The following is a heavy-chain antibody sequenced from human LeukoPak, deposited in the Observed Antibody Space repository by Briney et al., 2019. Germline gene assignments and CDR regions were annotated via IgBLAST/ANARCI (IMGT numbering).Heavy chain of an antibody. V-gene: IGHV4-39*01. CDR1: DGSMSSTDHF. J-gene: IGHJ2*01. CDR3: ARQGVVPNKAGWYFDL. Sequence: PSATLSLTCIVSDGSMSSTDHFWGWIRQPPGKGLEWIGSFYYTGTIFYSPSLESRGTISIDTSKNQFSLKIRSVTAADTAVYYCARQGVVPNKAGWYFDLWGRGALVTVSS. D-gene: IGHD3-10*01. CDR2: FYYTGTI.